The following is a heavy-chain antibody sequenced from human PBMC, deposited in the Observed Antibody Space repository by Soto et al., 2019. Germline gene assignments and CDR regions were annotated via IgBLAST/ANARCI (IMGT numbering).Heavy chain of an antibody. Sequence: QVQLVQSGAEVKKPGASVEVSCKASGYTFTSYAMHWVRQAPGQRLEWMGWINAGNGNTKYSQKFQGRVTITRDTSASTAYMELSSLRSEDTAVYYCAVDCSSTSCPFYWGQGTLVTVSS. CDR2: INAGNGNT. D-gene: IGHD2-2*01. CDR3: AVDCSSTSCPFY. J-gene: IGHJ4*02. V-gene: IGHV1-3*01. CDR1: GYTFTSYA.